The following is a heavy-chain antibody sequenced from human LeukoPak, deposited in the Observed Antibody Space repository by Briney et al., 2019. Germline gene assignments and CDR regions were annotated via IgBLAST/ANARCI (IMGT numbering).Heavy chain of an antibody. Sequence: GGFLRLSCAASGFTFSSYAMSWVRQAPGKGLEWVSAISGSGGITYYADSVKGRFTISRDNSKNTLYLQMNSLRAEDTAVYYCAKDSARLARGEFDPWGQGTLVTVSP. J-gene: IGHJ5*02. CDR2: ISGSGGIT. CDR3: AKDSARLARGEFDP. CDR1: GFTFSSYA. V-gene: IGHV3-23*01. D-gene: IGHD3-10*01.